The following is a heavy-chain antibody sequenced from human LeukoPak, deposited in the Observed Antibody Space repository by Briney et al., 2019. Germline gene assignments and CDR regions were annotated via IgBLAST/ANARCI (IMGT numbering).Heavy chain of an antibody. CDR1: GFTFSNFY. J-gene: IGHJ4*02. CDR2: MSYNGGIK. V-gene: IGHV3-30*18. Sequence: PGGSLSLSCAASGFTFSNFYMHWVRQAPGKGLEWVALMSYNGGIKYYGDAVRGRFTISRDNPESTLHLEMTSLRPDDTAVYYCAKGGEQKTFRWGMDYWGQGTLVTVSS. D-gene: IGHD1/OR15-1a*01. CDR3: AKGGEQKTFRWGMDY.